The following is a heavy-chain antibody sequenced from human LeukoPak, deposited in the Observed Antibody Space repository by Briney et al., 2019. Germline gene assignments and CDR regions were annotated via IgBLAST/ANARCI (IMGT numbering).Heavy chain of an antibody. J-gene: IGHJ4*02. Sequence: GGSLRLSCAASGFTFSSYAMSWVRQAPGKGLEWVSAINSAGSTYYGDSVRGRFTFSRDNSKNVLYLQMNSLRAEDTALYYCAKDQNTVATAPFDYWGQGTLVTVSS. CDR1: GFTFSSYA. V-gene: IGHV3-23*01. CDR3: AKDQNTVATAPFDY. CDR2: INSAGST. D-gene: IGHD4-17*01.